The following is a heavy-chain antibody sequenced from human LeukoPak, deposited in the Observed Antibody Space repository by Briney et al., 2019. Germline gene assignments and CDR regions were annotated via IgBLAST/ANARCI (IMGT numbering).Heavy chain of an antibody. CDR1: GFIFSSYE. Sequence: GGSLRLSCAASGFIFSSYEMNWVRQAPGRGLEWVSIISGDGNTYYTDSVKGRFTVSRDGSKNTLYLQMNTLRPEDTAVYYCAGVPGSGWYWYWGQGTLVTVSS. CDR3: AGVPGSGWYWY. D-gene: IGHD6-19*01. V-gene: IGHV3-53*01. CDR2: ISGDGNT. J-gene: IGHJ4*02.